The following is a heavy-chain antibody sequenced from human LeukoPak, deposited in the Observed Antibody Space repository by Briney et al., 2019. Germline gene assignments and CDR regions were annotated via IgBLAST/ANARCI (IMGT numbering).Heavy chain of an antibody. CDR1: GGTFSSYA. CDR2: IIPIFGTA. CDR3: ARAWFGEPYYFDY. V-gene: IGHV1-69*06. D-gene: IGHD3-10*01. Sequence: ASVKVSCKASGGTFSSYAISWVRQAPGQGLEWMGGIIPIFGTANYAQKFQGRVTITADKSTSTVYMELSSLRSEDTAVYYCARAWFGEPYYFDYWGQGTLDTVSS. J-gene: IGHJ4*02.